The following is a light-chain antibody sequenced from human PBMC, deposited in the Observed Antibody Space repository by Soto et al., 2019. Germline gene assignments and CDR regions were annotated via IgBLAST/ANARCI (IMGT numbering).Light chain of an antibody. CDR3: QQAHIFPLT. Sequence: DIQMTQSPWSLTASVGDRVTITCRASQDVNTWLSWYQQKPGRAPNFLIFAASSLQSGVPSRFSGHGSGTHFTLSISSLQPEDFATYYCQQAHIFPLTFGGGTKV. CDR1: QDVNTW. CDR2: AAS. V-gene: IGKV1-12*01. J-gene: IGKJ4*01.